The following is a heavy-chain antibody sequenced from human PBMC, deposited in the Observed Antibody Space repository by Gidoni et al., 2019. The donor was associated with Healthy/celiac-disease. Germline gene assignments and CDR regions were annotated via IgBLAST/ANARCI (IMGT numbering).Heavy chain of an antibody. CDR3: AREAGTVVTPVDY. Sequence: QVQLQESCPGLVKPSETLSLPCTVSGYSISSGYYWGWIRQPPGTGLEWIGSIYHSGSTYYNPSLKSRVTISVDTSKKQFSLKLSSVTAADTAVYYCAREAGTVVTPVDYWGQGTLVTVSS. V-gene: IGHV4-38-2*02. D-gene: IGHD2-21*02. CDR1: GYSISSGYY. CDR2: IYHSGST. J-gene: IGHJ4*02.